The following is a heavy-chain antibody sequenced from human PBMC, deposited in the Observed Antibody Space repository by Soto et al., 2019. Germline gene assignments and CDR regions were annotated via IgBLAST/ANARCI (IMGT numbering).Heavy chain of an antibody. D-gene: IGHD6-19*01. CDR3: ARGISGIAVAGSLGSFFRRHLEFDY. J-gene: IGHJ4*02. V-gene: IGHV1-8*01. CDR1: GYTFTSYD. CDR2: MNPNSGNT. Sequence: ASVKVSCKASGYTFTSYDINWVRQATGQGLEWMGWMNPNSGNTGYAQKFQGRVTMTRNTSISTAYMELSSLRSEDTAVYYCARGISGIAVAGSLGSFFRRHLEFDYWGQGTLVTVSS.